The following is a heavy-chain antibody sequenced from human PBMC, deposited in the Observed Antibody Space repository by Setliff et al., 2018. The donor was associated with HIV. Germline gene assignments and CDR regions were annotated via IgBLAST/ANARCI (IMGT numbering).Heavy chain of an antibody. CDR2: INPNSGGT. Sequence: ASVKVSCKASGYTFTGYYMHWVRQAPGQGLEWMGRINPNSGGTNYAQKFQGRVTMTRDTSISTAYMVLSRLRSDDTSVYYCARITVDTAMVYDYWGQGTLVTVSS. CDR1: GYTFTGYY. V-gene: IGHV1-2*06. CDR3: ARITVDTAMVYDY. J-gene: IGHJ4*02. D-gene: IGHD5-18*01.